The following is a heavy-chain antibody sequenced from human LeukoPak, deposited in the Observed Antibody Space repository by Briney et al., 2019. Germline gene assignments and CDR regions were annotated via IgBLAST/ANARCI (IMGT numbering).Heavy chain of an antibody. V-gene: IGHV4-38-2*02. CDR3: ARDQHSSGQHFFDY. CDR1: DYSISSGYY. J-gene: IGHJ4*02. Sequence: PSETLSLTCAVSDYSISSGYYWGWIRQPPGKGLEWIGNVYHRGTTLYNPSLKSRVTISVDTSKNQFSLMLTSVTAADTAVYYCARDQHSSGQHFFDYSGQGTPVPVSS. D-gene: IGHD5-18*01. CDR2: VYHRGTT.